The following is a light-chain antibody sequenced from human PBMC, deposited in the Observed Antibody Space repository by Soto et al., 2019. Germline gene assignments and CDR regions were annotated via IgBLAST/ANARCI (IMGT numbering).Light chain of an antibody. CDR2: GAS. J-gene: IGKJ1*01. CDR1: QTVNSIY. CDR3: QQYDTSPRT. V-gene: IGKV3-20*01. Sequence: EIVLTQSPGTLSLYRGERATLSCRASQTVNSIYFAWYQRKPGQAPRLLIYGASNRATGIPDRFSGSGSGTDFTLTISRLEAEGFGVYYCQQYDTSPRTFGQGTKVEIK.